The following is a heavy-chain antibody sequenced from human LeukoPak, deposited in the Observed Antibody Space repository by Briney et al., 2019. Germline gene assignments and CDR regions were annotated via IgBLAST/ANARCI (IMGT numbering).Heavy chain of an antibody. CDR2: INHSGST. D-gene: IGHD3-22*01. J-gene: IGHJ3*02. CDR1: GGSFSGYY. V-gene: IGHV4-34*01. CDR3: ARSYDSSGYYGFGAACDI. Sequence: SETLSLTCAVYGGSFSGYYWSWIRQPPGKGLEWIAEINHSGSTNYNPSLKSRVTIPVDTSKNQFYLKLSSVTAADTAVYCCARSYDSSGYYGFGAACDIWGQGTMVTVSS.